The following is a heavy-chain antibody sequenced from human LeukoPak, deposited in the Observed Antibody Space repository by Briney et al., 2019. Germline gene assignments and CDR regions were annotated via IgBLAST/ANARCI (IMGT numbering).Heavy chain of an antibody. V-gene: IGHV4-39*07. CDR1: GGSISSSSYY. J-gene: IGHJ6*03. D-gene: IGHD6-19*01. CDR2: IYYSGST. CDR3: ARVQWLQYYYYYMDI. Sequence: PSETLSLTCTVSGGSISSSSYYWGWIRQPPGKGLEWIGSIYYSGSTYYNPSLKSRVTISVDTSNNQFSLWLSSVTAADTAVYYCARVQWLQYYYYYMDIWGKGTTVTVSS.